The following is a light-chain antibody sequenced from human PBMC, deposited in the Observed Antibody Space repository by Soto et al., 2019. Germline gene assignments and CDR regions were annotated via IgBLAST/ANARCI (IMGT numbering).Light chain of an antibody. Sequence: DIQMTQSPSTLSGSVGDRVTITCRASQTISSWLAWYQQKPGKAPKLLIYKASSLQSGVPSRFSGSGSGTDFTLTISSLQPEDFATYYCQQSYSTLSYTFGQGTRLEIK. J-gene: IGKJ5*01. CDR3: QQSYSTLSYT. CDR1: QTISSW. V-gene: IGKV1-39*01. CDR2: KAS.